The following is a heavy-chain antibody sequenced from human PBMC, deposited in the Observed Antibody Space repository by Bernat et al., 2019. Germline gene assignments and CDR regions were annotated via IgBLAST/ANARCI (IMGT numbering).Heavy chain of an antibody. V-gene: IGHV3-7*04. J-gene: IGHJ6*02. CDR1: GFTFSSYW. CDR2: IKQDGSEK. D-gene: IGHD3-10*01. CDR3: GRDRTGTMVRGEGSYYYYYGMDV. Sequence: EVQLVESGGGLVQPGGSLRLSCAASGFTFSSYWMSWVRQAPGKGLEWVANIKQDGSEKYYVDSVKGRFTISRDNAKNSLYLQMNSLRAEDTAVYYCGRDRTGTMVRGEGSYYYYYGMDVWGQGTTVTVSS.